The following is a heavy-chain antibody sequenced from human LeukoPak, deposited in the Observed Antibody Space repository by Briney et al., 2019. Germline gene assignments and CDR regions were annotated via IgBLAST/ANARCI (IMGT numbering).Heavy chain of an antibody. CDR1: GGSISSSSYY. CDR2: IYYSGTT. J-gene: IGHJ4*02. D-gene: IGHD3-9*01. V-gene: IGHV4-39*01. Sequence: PSETLSLTCTVSGGSISSSSYYWGWIRQPPGKGLEWIGSIYYSGTTSYNPSLKSRVTISVDTSKNQFSLKLSFVTAADTAVYYCARPFGSSTLLTGYDVWGQGTLVTVSS. CDR3: ARPFGSSTLLTGYDV.